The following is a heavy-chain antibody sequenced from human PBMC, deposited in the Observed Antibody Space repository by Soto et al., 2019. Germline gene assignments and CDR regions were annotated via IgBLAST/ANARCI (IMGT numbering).Heavy chain of an antibody. CDR2: IIPIFDIP. J-gene: IGHJ4*02. CDR3: AGGPYDSRGYYHLDL. Sequence: ASVKVSCKASGGAFTNYGITWVRQAPGQGLEWMGGIIPIFDIPKYADKFLVRVTIAADISTSTAYMELSSLTSEDTAVYYCAGGPYDSRGYYHLDLWGQGTLVTVPS. V-gene: IGHV1-69*10. CDR1: GGAFTNYG. D-gene: IGHD3-22*01.